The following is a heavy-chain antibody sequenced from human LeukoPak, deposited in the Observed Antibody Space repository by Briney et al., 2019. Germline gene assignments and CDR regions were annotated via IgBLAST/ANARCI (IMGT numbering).Heavy chain of an antibody. J-gene: IGHJ4*02. D-gene: IGHD6-13*01. V-gene: IGHV1-18*01. CDR2: ISAYNGNT. CDR1: GYSFNSYG. Sequence: ASVKVSCKASGYSFNSYGITWVRQAPGQGLEWMGWISAYNGNTNYAQKLQGRVTMTTDTSTSTAYMELRSLRSDDTAVYYCARDLPIIAAAGTNFDYWGQGTLVTVSS. CDR3: ARDLPIIAAAGTNFDY.